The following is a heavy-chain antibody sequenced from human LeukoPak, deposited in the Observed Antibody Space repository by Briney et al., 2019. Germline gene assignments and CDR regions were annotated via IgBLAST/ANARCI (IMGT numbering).Heavy chain of an antibody. CDR3: ARGLYYYDSSGYYYRY. Sequence: PSETLSLTCTVSGGSISNSDYYWGWIRQPPGTGLEWIGTAYYSGTTYYNPSLKSRVTISVDTSKNQFSLKLSSVTAADTAVYYCARGLYYYDSSGYYYRYWGQGTLVTVSS. CDR1: GGSISNSDYY. V-gene: IGHV4-39*07. CDR2: AYYSGTT. D-gene: IGHD3-22*01. J-gene: IGHJ4*02.